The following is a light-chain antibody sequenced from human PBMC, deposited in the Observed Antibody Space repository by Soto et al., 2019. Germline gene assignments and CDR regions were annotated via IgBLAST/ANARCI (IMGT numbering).Light chain of an antibody. CDR2: DVT. Sequence: QFALTQPASVSGSPGQSITISCTGTSSDVGAYNYVSWYQQYPGKAPKLMIYDVTSRPSGVSNRFSGSKSGNAASLTISGLQAEDEADYYCCSYTSSSSLVFGTGTKVTVL. CDR3: CSYTSSSSLV. CDR1: SSDVGAYNY. V-gene: IGLV2-14*03. J-gene: IGLJ1*01.